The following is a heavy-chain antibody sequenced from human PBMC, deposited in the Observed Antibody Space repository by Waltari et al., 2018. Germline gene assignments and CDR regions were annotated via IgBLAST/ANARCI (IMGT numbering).Heavy chain of an antibody. J-gene: IGHJ6*03. D-gene: IGHD2-2*01. V-gene: IGHV4-34*01. CDR3: ARVSPDYYCSSTSCPLGWYYYYYYMDV. Sequence: LQQWGAGLLKPSETLSLTCAVYGGSFSGYYWSWIRQPPGKGLEWIGEINHSGSTNYNPSLKSRVTISVDTSKNQFSLKLSSVTAADTAVYYCARVSPDYYCSSTSCPLGWYYYYYYMDVWGKGTTVTVSS. CDR2: INHSGST. CDR1: GGSFSGYY.